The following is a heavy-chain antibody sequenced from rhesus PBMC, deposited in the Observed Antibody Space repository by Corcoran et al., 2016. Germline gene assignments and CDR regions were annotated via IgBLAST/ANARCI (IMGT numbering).Heavy chain of an antibody. D-gene: IGHD4-11*01. Sequence: QVQLQESGPGLVKPSETLSLTCAVSGGSISSSYYYWSWNRPAPGKGLEWSGYISYSGSTSYNPSLKSRVTISRDTSKNQFSLYLNSVTAADTAVYYCARHEGTTLDYWGRGVLVTVSS. J-gene: IGHJ4*01. CDR1: GGSISSSYYY. CDR3: ARHEGTTLDY. CDR2: ISYSGST. V-gene: IGHV4-122*02.